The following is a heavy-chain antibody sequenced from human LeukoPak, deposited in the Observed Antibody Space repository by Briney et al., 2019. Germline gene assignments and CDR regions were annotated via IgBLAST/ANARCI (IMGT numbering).Heavy chain of an antibody. V-gene: IGHV4-61*09. Sequence: SQTLSLTCTVPDGSISSRSFFWAWIRQPAGKGLEWIVHIFTTGFTNYNPSLRSRVTISMDVSKDQFSLRLTSVTAEDTAVYYCARGTQAWFYFDYWGQGTLATVSS. CDR1: DGSISSRSFF. D-gene: IGHD3-9*01. CDR2: IFTTGFT. CDR3: ARGTQAWFYFDY. J-gene: IGHJ4*02.